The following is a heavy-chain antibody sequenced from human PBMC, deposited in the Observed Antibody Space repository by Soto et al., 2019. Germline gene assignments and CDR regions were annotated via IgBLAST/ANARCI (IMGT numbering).Heavy chain of an antibody. CDR1: RGTFSSYA. Sequence: ASVKVSCKASRGTFSSYAISWVGQAPGQGLEWMGWINPNSGGTNYAQKFQGRVTMTRDTSISTAYMELSRLRSDDTAVYYCARVQTGDRYFDYWGQGTLVTVSS. CDR3: ARVQTGDRYFDY. V-gene: IGHV1-2*02. J-gene: IGHJ4*02. CDR2: INPNSGGT. D-gene: IGHD7-27*01.